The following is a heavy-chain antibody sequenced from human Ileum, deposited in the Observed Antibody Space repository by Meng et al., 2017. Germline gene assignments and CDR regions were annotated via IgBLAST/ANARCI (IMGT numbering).Heavy chain of an antibody. D-gene: IGHD6-13*01. CDR3: ARVFQQQLVDY. J-gene: IGHJ4*02. V-gene: IGHV3-21*01. Sequence: GESLKISCAASGFTFSSYSMNWVRQAPGKGLEWVSSISSSSSYIYYADSVKGRFTISRDNAKNSLYLQINSLRAEDTAVYYCARVFQQQLVDYWGQGTLVTVSS. CDR1: GFTFSSYS. CDR2: ISSSSSYI.